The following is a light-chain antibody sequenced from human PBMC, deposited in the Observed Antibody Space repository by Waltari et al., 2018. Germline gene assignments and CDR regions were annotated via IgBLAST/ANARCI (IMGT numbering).Light chain of an antibody. J-gene: IGLJ2*01. CDR1: SSDVGGYNL. CDR3: CSYAGSVV. CDR2: EGS. V-gene: IGLV2-23*01. Sequence: QSALPQPASVSGSPGQSITISCTGTSSDVGGYNLVSWYQQPPGKAPKLMIYEGSKRPSGVSNRFSGSKSGNTASLTISGLQAEDEADYYCCSYAGSVVFGGGTKLTVL.